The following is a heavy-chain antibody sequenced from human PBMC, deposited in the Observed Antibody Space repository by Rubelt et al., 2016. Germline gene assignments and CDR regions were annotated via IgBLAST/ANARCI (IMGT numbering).Heavy chain of an antibody. V-gene: IGHV4-39*01. J-gene: IGHJ4*02. CDR2: VYYTGTT. Sequence: QLQMQESGPGLVKPSETLSLTCTVSGGSISRSNYYWAWIRQPPGKGLEWIGTVYYTGTTSYNPSLKSRVTMAIDTSKNQFSLNLKSGTAADTAVYYCSVLPDFDYWGQGTLVTVSS. D-gene: IGHD4/OR15-4a*01. CDR3: SVLPDFDY. CDR1: GGSISRSNYY.